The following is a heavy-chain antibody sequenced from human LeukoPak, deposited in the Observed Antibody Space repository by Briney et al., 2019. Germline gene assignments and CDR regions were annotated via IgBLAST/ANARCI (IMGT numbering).Heavy chain of an antibody. CDR1: GFTFSSYW. V-gene: IGHV3-7*01. CDR2: IKQDGSEK. CDR3: ARPGGYYYYYYLDV. J-gene: IGHJ6*03. Sequence: PGGSLRLSCAASGFTFSSYWMSWVRQAPGKVLEWVANIKQDGSEKYYVDSVKGRFTISRDNAKNSLYLQMNSLRAEDTAVYYCARPGGYYYYYYLDVWGKGTTVTVS. D-gene: IGHD3-10*01.